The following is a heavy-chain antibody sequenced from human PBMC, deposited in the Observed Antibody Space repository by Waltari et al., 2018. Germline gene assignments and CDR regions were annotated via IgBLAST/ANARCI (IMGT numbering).Heavy chain of an antibody. D-gene: IGHD1-26*01. CDR2: IYPGVSCT. Sequence: EVQLVQSGAEVKKPGESLKISCKGSGYSFTNYWIGWVRQMPGKGLEWMGIIYPGVSCTRYNPSFQGQVTISADKSISTAYLQWRSLKASETALYYCARSVGAISYNWFDPWGQGTLVTVSS. V-gene: IGHV5-51*01. CDR1: GYSFTNYW. J-gene: IGHJ5*02. CDR3: ARSVGAISYNWFDP.